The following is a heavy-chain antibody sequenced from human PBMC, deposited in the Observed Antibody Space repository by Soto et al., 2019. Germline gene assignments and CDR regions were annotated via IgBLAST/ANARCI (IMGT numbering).Heavy chain of an antibody. CDR2: TYYRSKWYN. J-gene: IGHJ6*02. D-gene: IGHD3-3*01. CDR1: GDSVSSNSAA. CDR3: ARDPPPAYDFWSGYYFDYYYGMDV. V-gene: IGHV6-1*01. Sequence: SQTLSLTCAISGDSVSSNSAAWNWIRQSPSRGLEWLGRTYYRSKWYNDYAVSVKGRITINPDTSKNQFSLQLNSVTPEDTAVYYCARDPPPAYDFWSGYYFDYYYGMDVWGQGTTVTVSS.